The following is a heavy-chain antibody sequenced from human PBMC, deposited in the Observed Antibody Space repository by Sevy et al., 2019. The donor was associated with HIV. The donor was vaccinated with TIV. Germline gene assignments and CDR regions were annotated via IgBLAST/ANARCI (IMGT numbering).Heavy chain of an antibody. CDR1: VDSVSINSAA. Sequence: SQTLSLTCAIPVDSVSINSAAWNWIRQSPSRGLEWTGGTYYRSKGYQDYALSLKSGITINTDTSKNQFSLQLNSVNPEDTAVYYCARGSSGVDIWGQGTMVTVSS. CDR3: ARGSSGVDI. D-gene: IGHD1-26*01. J-gene: IGHJ3*02. V-gene: IGHV6-1*01. CDR2: TYYRSKGYQ.